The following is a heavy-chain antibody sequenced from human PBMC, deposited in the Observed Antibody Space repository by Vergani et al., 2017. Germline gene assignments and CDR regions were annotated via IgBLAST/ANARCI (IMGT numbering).Heavy chain of an antibody. J-gene: IGHJ4*02. V-gene: IGHV4-34*01. CDR1: GGSFSGYY. Sequence: QVQLQQWGAGLLKPSETLSLTCAVYGGSFSGYYWSWIRQPPGKGLEWIGEINHSGSTNYNPSLKSRVTISVDTSKNQFSLKRSSVTAADTAVYYCARAPFFTMVRGIGRNYFDYWGQGTLVTVSS. CDR3: ARAPFFTMVRGIGRNYFDY. CDR2: INHSGST. D-gene: IGHD3-10*01.